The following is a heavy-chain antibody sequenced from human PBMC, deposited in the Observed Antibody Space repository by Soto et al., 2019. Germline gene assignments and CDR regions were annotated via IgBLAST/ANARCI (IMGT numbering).Heavy chain of an antibody. CDR1: GYTFTSYN. D-gene: IGHD1-26*01. CDR3: ARSHSGSFFHFDY. V-gene: IGHV1-18*04. J-gene: IGHJ4*02. Sequence: ASVKVSCKASGYTFTSYNINRVRQAPGQGLEWMGRISAYSGNTNYAQKLQGRVTMTTDTSTSTAYMELRSLRSDDTAVYYCARSHSGSFFHFDYWGQGTLVTVSS. CDR2: ISAYSGNT.